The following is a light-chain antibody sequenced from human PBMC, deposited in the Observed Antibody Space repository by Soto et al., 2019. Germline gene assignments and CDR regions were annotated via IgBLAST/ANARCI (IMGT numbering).Light chain of an antibody. CDR2: EGT. V-gene: IGLV2-23*01. Sequence: QSVLTQPASLSGSPGQSITISCTGTSSDFGTYNLVSWFQHHPAKAPKLMIYEGTKWPSGVSDRFSGSRSGNTASLTISGLQAEDEADYYCCSYAGSNVYVFGTGTKLTVL. J-gene: IGLJ1*01. CDR1: SSDFGTYNL. CDR3: CSYAGSNVYV.